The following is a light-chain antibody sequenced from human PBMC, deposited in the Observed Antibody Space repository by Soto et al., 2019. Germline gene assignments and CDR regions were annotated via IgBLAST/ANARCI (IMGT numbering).Light chain of an antibody. Sequence: QSVLTQRPSSSGTPGQRVTISCSGSSSNIGNFYVYWYQQLPGTAPKLLIYKNNPRTLGVPDRFSGSKSGTSASLAISGLRSEDEADYYCAAGDDSLSGPGVFGGGTPLTVL. J-gene: IGLJ7*01. CDR3: AAGDDSLSGPGV. CDR2: KNN. V-gene: IGLV1-47*01. CDR1: SSNIGNFY.